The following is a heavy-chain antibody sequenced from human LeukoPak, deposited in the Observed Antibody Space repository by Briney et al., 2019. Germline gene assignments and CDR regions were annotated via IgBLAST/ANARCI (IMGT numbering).Heavy chain of an antibody. J-gene: IGHJ4*02. CDR1: GYTFTSFF. D-gene: IGHD1-1*01. Sequence: RASVKVSCKASGYTFTSFFIHWVRQAPGQGLEWMGIIRPRDGDTNYAQTFRDRVTLSRDTSTSTVYMALSSLRSEDTAIYYCAREQPNTGGFKKWGQGTLVTVSS. CDR2: IRPRDGDT. CDR3: AREQPNTGGFKK. V-gene: IGHV1-46*01.